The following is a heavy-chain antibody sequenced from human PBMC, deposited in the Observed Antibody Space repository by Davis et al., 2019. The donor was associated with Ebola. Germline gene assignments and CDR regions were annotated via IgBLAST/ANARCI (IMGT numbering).Heavy chain of an antibody. CDR2: ISYDGNTE. D-gene: IGHD5-24*01. CDR1: GFTFSNYA. Sequence: PGGSLRLSCSTSGFTFSNYAMHWVRQAPGKGLEWMAAISYDGNTEYYADSVKGRFTISRDNSNNTLFLQMHSLRLEDTAVYYCAKFRAIKGLNYWGQGNLVTVSS. J-gene: IGHJ4*02. V-gene: IGHV3-30-3*02. CDR3: AKFRAIKGLNY.